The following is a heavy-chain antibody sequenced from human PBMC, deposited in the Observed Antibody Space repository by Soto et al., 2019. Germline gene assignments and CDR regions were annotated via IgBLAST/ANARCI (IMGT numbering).Heavy chain of an antibody. Sequence: EVQLVESGGGLVKPGGSLRLSCAASGFTFSNAWMNWVRQAPGKGLEWVGRIKSKTDGGTTDYAAPVKGRFTISRDDSKNTLYLQMNSLKTEDTAVYCCTTDKVSETGTADYWGQGTLVTVSS. CDR3: TTDKVSETGTADY. J-gene: IGHJ4*02. CDR2: IKSKTDGGTT. V-gene: IGHV3-15*07. D-gene: IGHD1-1*01. CDR1: GFTFSNAW.